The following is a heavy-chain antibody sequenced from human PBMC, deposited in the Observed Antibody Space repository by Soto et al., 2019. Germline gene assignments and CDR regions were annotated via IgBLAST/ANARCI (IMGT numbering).Heavy chain of an antibody. CDR1: GLTFSSYG. CDR2: ISYDGSNK. V-gene: IGHV3-30*03. CDR3: ATISSSGFDY. D-gene: IGHD6-6*01. Sequence: PGYSLTISCAASGLTFSSYGMHWVRQAPGKGLEWVAVISYDGSNKYYADSVKGRFTISRDNSKNTLYLQMNSLRAEDTAVYYCATISSSGFDYWGQGTLVTVSS. J-gene: IGHJ4*02.